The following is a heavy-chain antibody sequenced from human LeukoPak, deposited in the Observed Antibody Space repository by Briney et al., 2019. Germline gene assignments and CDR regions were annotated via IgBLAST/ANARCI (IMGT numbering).Heavy chain of an antibody. V-gene: IGHV4-59*08. CDR3: ARQGTAMVYWFDP. CDR1: GGSISSYY. J-gene: IGHJ5*02. CDR2: IYYSGST. D-gene: IGHD5-18*01. Sequence: PSETLSLTCTVSGGSISSYYWSWIRQPPGKGLEWIGYIYYSGSTNHNPSLKSRVTISVDTSKNQFSLKLSSVTAADTAVYYCARQGTAMVYWFDPWGQGTLVTVSS.